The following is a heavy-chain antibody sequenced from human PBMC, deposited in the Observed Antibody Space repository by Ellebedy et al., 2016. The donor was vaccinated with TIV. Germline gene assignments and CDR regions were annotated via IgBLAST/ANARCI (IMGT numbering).Heavy chain of an antibody. V-gene: IGHV4-39*01. Sequence: MPGGSLRLSCAASGFTFSSYWMHWVRQAPGKGLEYIGSVYYRGSPYYNPSFKSRVTLSADTSKNQFSLNLRTVTAADTAVYYCARTDPWQPIDDWGQGILVSVSS. D-gene: IGHD2-21*02. J-gene: IGHJ4*02. CDR1: GFTFSSYW. CDR3: ARTDPWQPIDD. CDR2: VYYRGSP.